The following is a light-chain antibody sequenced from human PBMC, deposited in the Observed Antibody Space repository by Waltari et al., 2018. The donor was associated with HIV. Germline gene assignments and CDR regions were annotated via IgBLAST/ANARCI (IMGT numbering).Light chain of an antibody. Sequence: QSVLTQPPSVSGAPGQRVTISCTGTSSNIGAGYDVQWYQHLPGTAPKPLLYGNNNQPSGVPERFTSSRSGASASQASTRLQTGEDAYYYCHSYDSSLSGWVFGGGTKLTVL. CDR3: HSYDSSLSGWV. CDR2: GNN. CDR1: SSNIGAGYD. J-gene: IGLJ3*02. V-gene: IGLV1-40*01.